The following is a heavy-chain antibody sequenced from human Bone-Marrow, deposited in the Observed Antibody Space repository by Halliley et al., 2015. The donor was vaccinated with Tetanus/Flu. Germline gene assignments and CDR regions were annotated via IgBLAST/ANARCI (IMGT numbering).Heavy chain of an antibody. CDR1: GYTFTSYS. CDR3: ARVYYSTGGWFDP. Sequence: QLVQSGADMKKPGASVKVSCKASGYTFTSYSIHWVRQAPGQRLEWMGWINAGNGNTKYSQNFQGRVTITRDTSASTAYMELSSLRSEDTAMYYCARVYYSTGGWFDPWGQGTLVSVSS. CDR2: INAGNGNT. J-gene: IGHJ5*02. D-gene: IGHD6-19*01. V-gene: IGHV1-3*01.